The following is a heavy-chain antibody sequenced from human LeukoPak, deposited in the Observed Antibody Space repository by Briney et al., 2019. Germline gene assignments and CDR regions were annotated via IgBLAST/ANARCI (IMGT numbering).Heavy chain of an antibody. CDR3: ARHDRDKGYFDY. Sequence: SETLSLTCTVSGGSISSSSYYWGWIRQPPGKGLEWIGSIYYSGSTYYNPSLKSRVTITVDTSKNQFSLKLSSVTAADTAVYYCARHDRDKGYFDYWGQGTLVTVCS. CDR2: IYYSGST. V-gene: IGHV4-39*01. J-gene: IGHJ4*02. CDR1: GGSISSSSYY. D-gene: IGHD2-15*01.